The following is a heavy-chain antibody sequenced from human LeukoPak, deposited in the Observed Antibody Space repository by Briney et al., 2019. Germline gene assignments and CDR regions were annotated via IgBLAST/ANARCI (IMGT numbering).Heavy chain of an antibody. CDR2: ISSSGSTI. Sequence: GGSLRLSCAASGFTFSSCEMNWVRQAPGKGLEWVSYISSSGSTIYYADPVKGRFTISRDNAKNSLYLQMNSLRAEDTAVYYCASLSRSGSYEYWGQGTLVTVSS. V-gene: IGHV3-48*03. D-gene: IGHD3-10*01. CDR1: GFTFSSCE. CDR3: ASLSRSGSYEY. J-gene: IGHJ4*02.